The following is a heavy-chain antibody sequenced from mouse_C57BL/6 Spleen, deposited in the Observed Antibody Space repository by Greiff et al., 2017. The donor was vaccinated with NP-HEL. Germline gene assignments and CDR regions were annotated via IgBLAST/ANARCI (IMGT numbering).Heavy chain of an antibody. CDR3: TRASLGSAWFAY. CDR2: ISSGGDYI. CDR1: GFTFSSYA. J-gene: IGHJ3*01. D-gene: IGHD3-1*01. Sequence: EVKLQESGEGLVKPGGSLKLSCAASGFTFSSYAMSWVRQTPEKRLEWVAYISSGGDYIYYADTVKGRFTISRDNARNTLYLQMSSLKSEDTAMYYCTRASLGSAWFAYWGQGTLVTVSA. V-gene: IGHV5-9-1*02.